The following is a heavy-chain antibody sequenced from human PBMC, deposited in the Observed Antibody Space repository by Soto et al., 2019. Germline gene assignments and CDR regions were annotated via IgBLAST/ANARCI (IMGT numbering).Heavy chain of an antibody. CDR3: TRGQEGVVATH. CDR1: GGSFTGYY. J-gene: IGHJ4*02. CDR2: IKDGGIT. V-gene: IGHV4-34*01. Sequence: QVQLQQWGAGLLKPSETLSLTCAVNGGSFTGYYWSWVRQPPGKGLEWIGEIKDGGITNYSPSLRSRVTISADAPKMQFSLKVTSVTAADTAVYYCTRGQEGVVATHWDQGTLVTVSS. D-gene: IGHD5-12*01.